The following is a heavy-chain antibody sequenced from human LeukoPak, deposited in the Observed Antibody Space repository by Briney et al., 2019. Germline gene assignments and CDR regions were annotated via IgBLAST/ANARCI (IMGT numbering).Heavy chain of an antibody. Sequence: QPGGSLRLSCAASGFTFSSYAMSWVRQAPGKGLEWVSANSGSGGSTYYADSVKGRFTISRDNSKNTLYLQMNSLRAEDTAVYYCAKDARATPHYGSDYWGQGTLVTVSS. D-gene: IGHD4-17*01. V-gene: IGHV3-23*01. CDR2: NSGSGGST. CDR3: AKDARATPHYGSDY. J-gene: IGHJ4*02. CDR1: GFTFSSYA.